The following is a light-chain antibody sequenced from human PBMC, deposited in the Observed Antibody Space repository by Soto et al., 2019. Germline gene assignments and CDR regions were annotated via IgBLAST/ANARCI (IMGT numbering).Light chain of an antibody. Sequence: VLTQSPGTLSLSPGERATLSCRASQNIATQFFTRYQQRPGQALRVPIYATSTRATGSPERFSGSASGTDFTLTISGLEPEDFAVYYCQQYSSSSGYTFGQGTKLEIK. CDR2: ATS. CDR3: QQYSSSSGYT. CDR1: QNIATQF. V-gene: IGKV3-20*01. J-gene: IGKJ2*01.